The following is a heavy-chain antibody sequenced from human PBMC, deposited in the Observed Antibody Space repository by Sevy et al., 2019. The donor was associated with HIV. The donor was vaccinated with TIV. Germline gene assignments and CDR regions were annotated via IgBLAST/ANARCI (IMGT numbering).Heavy chain of an antibody. Sequence: GGSLRLPCAASGFTFSSYHMHWVRQATGKGLEWVSGIGNAGDTYYPGSVKGRFTISRENAKNSLYLQMNSLRAGDTAVYYCARRSWGAFDIWGQGTMVTVSS. V-gene: IGHV3-13*01. J-gene: IGHJ3*02. CDR1: GFTFSSYH. D-gene: IGHD7-27*01. CDR2: IGNAGDT. CDR3: ARRSWGAFDI.